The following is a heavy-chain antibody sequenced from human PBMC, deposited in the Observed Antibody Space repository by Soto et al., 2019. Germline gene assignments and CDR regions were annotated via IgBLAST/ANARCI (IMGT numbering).Heavy chain of an antibody. D-gene: IGHD2-15*01. CDR1: GFTFSTYS. J-gene: IGHJ4*02. Sequence: EVLLVESGGGLVKPGGSLRLSCAASGFTFSTYSMNWVRQAPGKGLEWVSSINTASYIYYADSVKGRFTISRDAAKNSLYLQMNSLRDEDTAVYYCAREGGYCNGGGIRYFDYWGQGTLVTGSS. CDR2: INTASYI. CDR3: AREGGYCNGGGIRYFDY. V-gene: IGHV3-21*01.